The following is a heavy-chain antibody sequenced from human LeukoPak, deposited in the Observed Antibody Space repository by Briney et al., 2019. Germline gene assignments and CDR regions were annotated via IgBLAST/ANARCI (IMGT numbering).Heavy chain of an antibody. D-gene: IGHD3-3*01. J-gene: IGHJ5*02. Sequence: KPSETLSLTCTVSGGSISSSSYYWGWIRQPPGKGLEWIGSIYYSGSTYYNPSLKSRVTISVDTSKNQFSLTLSSVTAADTAVYYCAKGFLEWTPGWFDPWGQGTLVTVSS. V-gene: IGHV4-39*07. CDR2: IYYSGST. CDR3: AKGFLEWTPGWFDP. CDR1: GGSISSSSYY.